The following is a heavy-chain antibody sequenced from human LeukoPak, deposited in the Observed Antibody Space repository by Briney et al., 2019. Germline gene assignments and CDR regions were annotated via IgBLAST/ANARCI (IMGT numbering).Heavy chain of an antibody. CDR1: GGSISSSNW. V-gene: IGHV3-7*01. CDR2: IKPDGSEK. J-gene: IGHJ4*02. D-gene: IGHD3-22*01. Sequence: ETLSLTCAVSGGSISSSNWWSWVRQAPGKGLEWVGNIKPDGSEKYYVDSLKGRFIISRDNAKNSLYLQMNSLRAEDVAVYYCAKYFYDGSGTHYFDYWGQGTPVTVSS. CDR3: AKYFYDGSGTHYFDY.